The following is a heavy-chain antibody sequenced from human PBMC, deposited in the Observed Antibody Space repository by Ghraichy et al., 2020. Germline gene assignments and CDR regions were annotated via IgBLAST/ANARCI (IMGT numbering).Heavy chain of an antibody. J-gene: IGHJ6*02. CDR1: GGSISSYY. D-gene: IGHD6-13*01. Sequence: SETLSLTCTVSGGSISSYYWSWIRQPPGKGLEWIGYIYYSGSTNYNPSLKSRVTISVDTSKNQFSLKLSSVTAADTAVYYCARVRGIAAAGTQDYYYGMDVWGQGTTVTVSS. V-gene: IGHV4-59*01. CDR3: ARVRGIAAAGTQDYYYGMDV. CDR2: IYYSGST.